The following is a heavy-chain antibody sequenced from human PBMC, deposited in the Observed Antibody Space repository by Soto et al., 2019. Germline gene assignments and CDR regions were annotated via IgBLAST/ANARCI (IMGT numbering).Heavy chain of an antibody. V-gene: IGHV3-7*03. J-gene: IGHJ6*03. CDR1: GFTFSSYW. D-gene: IGHD2-15*01. CDR2: IKQDGSEK. Sequence: GGSLRLSCAASGFTFSSYWMSWVRQAPGKGLEWVANIKQDGSEKYYVDSVKGRFTISRDNAKNSLYLQMNSLRAEDTAVYYCAREVAGDGLAKYYYYYMDVWGKGTTVTVSS. CDR3: AREVAGDGLAKYYYYYMDV.